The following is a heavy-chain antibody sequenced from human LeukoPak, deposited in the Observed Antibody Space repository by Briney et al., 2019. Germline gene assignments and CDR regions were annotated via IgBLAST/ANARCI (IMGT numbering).Heavy chain of an antibody. CDR2: ITHFEST. V-gene: IGHV4-34*01. J-gene: IGHJ4*01. Sequence: SETLSLTCAVHGGSLTSYFWSWIRQPPGKGLEWIGEITHFESTNYNPSLRSRVTISRDTSKNQLSLRLTSVTAADTAVYYCAPIFGGYSDFDSWGQGTLVTVSP. CDR1: GGSLTSYF. D-gene: IGHD5-12*01. CDR3: APIFGGYSDFDS.